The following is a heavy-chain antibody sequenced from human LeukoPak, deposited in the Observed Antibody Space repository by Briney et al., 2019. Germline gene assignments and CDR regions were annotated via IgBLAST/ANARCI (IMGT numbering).Heavy chain of an antibody. Sequence: SETLSLTCAVYGGSFSGYYWSWTRQPPGKGLEWIGEINHSGSTNYNPSLKSRVTISVDTSKNQFSLKLSSVTAADTAVYYCARGGYYDSSGYYYVYWGQGTLVTVSS. D-gene: IGHD3-22*01. V-gene: IGHV4-34*01. J-gene: IGHJ4*02. CDR2: INHSGST. CDR1: GGSFSGYY. CDR3: ARGGYYDSSGYYYVY.